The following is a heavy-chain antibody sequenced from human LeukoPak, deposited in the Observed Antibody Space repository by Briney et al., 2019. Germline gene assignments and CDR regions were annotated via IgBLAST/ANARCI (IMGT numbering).Heavy chain of an antibody. V-gene: IGHV3-74*01. CDR3: ARARQYDMDV. CDR2: IYSDGSNT. J-gene: IGHJ6*02. CDR1: GFTFSSYW. Sequence: GGSLRLSCAASGFTFSSYWMHWARQAPGKGLVWVSYIYSDGSNTSYADSVKGRFTISRDNAKNTVYLQMNSLRLEDTAVYYCARARQYDMDVWGQGTTVTASS.